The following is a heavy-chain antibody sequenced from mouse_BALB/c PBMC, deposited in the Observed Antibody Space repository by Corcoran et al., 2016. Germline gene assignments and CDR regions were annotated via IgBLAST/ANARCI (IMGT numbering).Heavy chain of an antibody. CDR3: ARHGYYAMDY. CDR2: INPDSSTI. V-gene: IGHV4-1*02. Sequence: EVKLLESGGGLVQPGGSLKLSCAASGFDFSSYWMSWVRQAPGKGLEWIGEINPDSSTINYTPSLKDKFIISRDNAKNTLYLQMSKVRSEDTALYYCARHGYYAMDYWGQGTSVTVSS. J-gene: IGHJ4*01. CDR1: GFDFSSYW.